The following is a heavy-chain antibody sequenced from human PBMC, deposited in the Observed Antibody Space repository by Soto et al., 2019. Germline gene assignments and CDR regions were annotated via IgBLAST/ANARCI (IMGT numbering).Heavy chain of an antibody. CDR3: CVIKRRDQYSTSGYWFDP. CDR1: GFTFSHAC. CDR2: IKSKADGETK. J-gene: IGHJ5*02. Sequence: XESLRLSCAASGFTFSHACMSWVRQAPGKGLEWVGRIKSKADGETKDYGAPVRGRFTISRDDSQDILYLHMNSLRIEDTAVYYCCVIKRRDQYSTSGYWFDPWGPGTLVTVSS. V-gene: IGHV3-15*01. D-gene: IGHD4-4*01.